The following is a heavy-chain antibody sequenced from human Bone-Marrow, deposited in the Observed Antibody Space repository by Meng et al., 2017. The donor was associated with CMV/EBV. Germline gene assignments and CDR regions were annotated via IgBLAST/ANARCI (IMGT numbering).Heavy chain of an antibody. CDR1: GGTFSSYT. J-gene: IGHJ5*02. D-gene: IGHD3-3*01. CDR3: ARDSTIFGVVDH. Sequence: SVKVSCKASGGTFSSYTISWVRQAPGQGLEWMGRIIPILGIANYAQKFQGRVTITADKSTSTAYMELSSLRSEDTAVYYCARDSTIFGVVDHWGQGKLVNVHS. CDR2: IIPILGIA. V-gene: IGHV1-69*04.